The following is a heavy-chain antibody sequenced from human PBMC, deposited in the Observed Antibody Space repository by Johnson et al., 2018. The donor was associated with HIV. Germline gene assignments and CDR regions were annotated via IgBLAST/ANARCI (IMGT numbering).Heavy chain of an antibody. J-gene: IGHJ3*01. CDR2: ISFDGNTR. CDR3: ARRTLGGSCPKGICAINAFDV. Sequence: QVQLVESGGGVVQPGRSLRLSCAASGFPFSSYAMHWVRQAPGRGLEWVALISFDGNTRFFGDSVKGRFTISRDNSKNTAYLQMNSLKIEAPAVYYCARRTLGGSCPKGICAINAFDVWGQGTTVTVAS. D-gene: IGHD1-26*01. V-gene: IGHV3-30-3*01. CDR1: GFPFSSYA.